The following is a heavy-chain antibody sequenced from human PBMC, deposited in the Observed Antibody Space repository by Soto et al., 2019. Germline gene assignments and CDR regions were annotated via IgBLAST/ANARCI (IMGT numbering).Heavy chain of an antibody. V-gene: IGHV1-3*01. CDR2: INAGNGNT. CDR1: GYTFSNYG. D-gene: IGHD6-19*01. CDR3: ARSGYSSGWSNWYFDF. J-gene: IGHJ2*01. Sequence: GSVKVSCKASGYTFSNYGIHWVRQAPGQRLEWMGWINAGNGNTKYSEKFQGRVTITRDTSASTAYMELRSLRSEDTAVYYCARSGYSSGWSNWYFDFWGRGTLVTVSS.